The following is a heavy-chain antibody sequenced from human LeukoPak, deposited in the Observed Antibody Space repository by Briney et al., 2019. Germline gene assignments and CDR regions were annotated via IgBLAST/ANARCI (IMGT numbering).Heavy chain of an antibody. V-gene: IGHV4-4*07. CDR2: IYTSGST. J-gene: IGHJ4*02. Sequence: PSETLSLTCTVSSGSISSYYWSWIRQPAGRGLEWIGRIYTSGSTNYNPSLKSRVTMSVDSFKNQFSLKLSSVTAADMAVYYCAREGYYDSSGYYYVGNYFDYWGQGTLVTVSS. CDR3: AREGYYDSSGYYYVGNYFDY. D-gene: IGHD3-22*01. CDR1: SGSISSYY.